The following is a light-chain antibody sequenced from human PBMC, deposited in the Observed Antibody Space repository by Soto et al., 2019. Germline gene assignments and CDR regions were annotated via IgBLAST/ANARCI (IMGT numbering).Light chain of an antibody. CDR3: QQRSNWPRGT. CDR2: DAS. V-gene: IGKV3-11*01. Sequence: EIVLTQSPATLSLSPGEGATLSCRASQSVGSYLAWYQQKPGQAPRLLIYDASNRATGIPARFSGSGSGTDFTLTISSLEPEDFAVYYCQQRSNWPRGTFGQGTRLEI. J-gene: IGKJ5*01. CDR1: QSVGSY.